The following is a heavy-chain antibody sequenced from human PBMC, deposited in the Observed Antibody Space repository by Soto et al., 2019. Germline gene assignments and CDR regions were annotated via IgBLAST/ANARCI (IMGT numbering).Heavy chain of an antibody. D-gene: IGHD6-13*01. CDR1: GFTFSSYA. Sequence: PGGSLRLSCAASGFTFSSYAMHWVRQAPSKGLERVAVMSYDGSNKYYADSVKGRFTISRDNSKNTLYLQMNSLRAEDTAVYYCAKDSGQQLVRGYYYYGMDVWGQGTTVTVSS. CDR3: AKDSGQQLVRGYYYYGMDV. CDR2: MSYDGSNK. V-gene: IGHV3-30*18. J-gene: IGHJ6*02.